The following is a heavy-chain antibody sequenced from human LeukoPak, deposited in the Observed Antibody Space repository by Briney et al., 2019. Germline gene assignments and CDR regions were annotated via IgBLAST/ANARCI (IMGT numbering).Heavy chain of an antibody. D-gene: IGHD3-9*01. CDR1: GFTFSSYE. CDR2: ISSSGSTI. CDR3: ARDNYDILTGYLTNYFDY. V-gene: IGHV3-48*03. J-gene: IGHJ4*02. Sequence: GGSLRLSCAASGFTFSSYEMNCVRQAPGKGLEWVSYISSSGSTIYYADSVKGRFTISRDNAKNSLYLQMNSLRAEDTAVYYCARDNYDILTGYLTNYFDYWGQGTLVTVSS.